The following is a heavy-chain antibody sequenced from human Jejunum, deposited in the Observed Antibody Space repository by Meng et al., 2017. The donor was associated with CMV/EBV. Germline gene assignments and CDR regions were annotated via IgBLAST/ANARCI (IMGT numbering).Heavy chain of an antibody. J-gene: IGHJ4*02. CDR3: VRDILRVGITYYFDY. CDR1: GFPFSNYY. Sequence: GFPFSNYYMSWIRLAAGKGLEWISYISGDGSDLFYGDSVRGRFTISRDNAKNSLYLQINSLRVEDTAVYYCVRDILRVGITYYFDYWGQGTLVTVSS. CDR2: ISGDGSDL. D-gene: IGHD1-26*01. V-gene: IGHV3-11*04.